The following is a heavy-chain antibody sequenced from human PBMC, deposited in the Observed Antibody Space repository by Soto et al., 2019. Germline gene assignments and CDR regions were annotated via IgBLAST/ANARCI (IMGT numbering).Heavy chain of an antibody. CDR2: ISSSSSYI. D-gene: IGHD6-6*01. CDR1: GFTFSSYS. J-gene: IGHJ4*02. CDR3: ARASSSSSRPSDY. V-gene: IGHV3-21*01. Sequence: GGSLRLSCAASGFTFSSYSMNWVRQAPGKGLEWVSSISSSSSYIYYADSVKGRLTISRDNAKNSLYLQMNSLRAEDTAVYYCARASSSSSRPSDYWGQGTLVTVSS.